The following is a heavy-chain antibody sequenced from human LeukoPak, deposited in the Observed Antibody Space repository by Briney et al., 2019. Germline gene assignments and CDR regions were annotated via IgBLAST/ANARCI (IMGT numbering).Heavy chain of an antibody. CDR2: ISGSGDST. CDR1: GFTFSTYA. J-gene: IGHJ5*02. V-gene: IGHV3-23*01. D-gene: IGHD2-2*01. CDR3: AKVSGYCSITGCFPHGQWWFDP. Sequence: GGSLRLSCAASGFTFSTYAMTWVRQAPGKGLEWVSAISGSGDSTHYADSVKGRFTTSRDNSKNTLYLQMNSLRAEDTAVYFCAKVSGYCSITGCFPHGQWWFDPWGQGTLVTVSS.